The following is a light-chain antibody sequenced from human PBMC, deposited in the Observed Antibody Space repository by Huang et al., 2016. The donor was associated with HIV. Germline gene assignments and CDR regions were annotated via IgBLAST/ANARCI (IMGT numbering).Light chain of an antibody. CDR1: QSLSPTY. Sequence: EIVLTQSPGTLSLSPGERAALSCRASQSLSPTYLAWYQQRPGQGPRLLIYGTSTMATGIPDRFSGSGSGTDVTLTISRLEPEDFAMYYCQQYVRSPWTFGQGTKVEIK. V-gene: IGKV3-20*01. CDR3: QQYVRSPWT. CDR2: GTS. J-gene: IGKJ1*01.